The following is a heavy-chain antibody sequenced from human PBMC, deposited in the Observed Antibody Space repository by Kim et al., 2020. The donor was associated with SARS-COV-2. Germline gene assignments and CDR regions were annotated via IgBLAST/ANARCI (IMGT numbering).Heavy chain of an antibody. V-gene: IGHV2-5*01. J-gene: IGHJ6*02. CDR3: AHDSPGLYGFDV. CDR1: EFSLTTGGVG. CDR2: IYGNDQK. Sequence: SGPTLVNPTQTLTLTCAFSEFSLTTGGVGVTWVRQPPGKALEWLALIYGNDQKWYNRSLRRRLTIAKDTSKNQVVLTLTNMHPVDAGTYYCAHDSPGLYGFDVWGQGTTVTVSS.